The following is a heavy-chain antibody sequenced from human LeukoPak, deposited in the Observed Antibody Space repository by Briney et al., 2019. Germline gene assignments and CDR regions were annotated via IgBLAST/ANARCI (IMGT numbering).Heavy chain of an antibody. J-gene: IGHJ4*02. Sequence: PSETLSLTCAVYGGSFSGYYWSWIRQPPGKGLEWIGEINHSGSTNYNPSLKSRVTISVDTSKNQFSLKLRSVTAADTAVYYCARGRGYSGYDPNFDYWGQGTLVTVSS. V-gene: IGHV4-34*01. CDR3: ARGRGYSGYDPNFDY. D-gene: IGHD5-12*01. CDR1: GGSFSGYY. CDR2: INHSGST.